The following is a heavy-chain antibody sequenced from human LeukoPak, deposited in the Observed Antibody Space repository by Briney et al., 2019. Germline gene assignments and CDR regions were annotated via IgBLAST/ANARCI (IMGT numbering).Heavy chain of an antibody. D-gene: IGHD4-17*01. CDR1: GFTVSSNY. V-gene: IGHV3-53*01. CDR3: ARDMGYGDYYGDGFDI. CDR2: IYSGGST. J-gene: IGHJ3*02. Sequence: PGGSLRHSCAASGFTVSSNYMSWVRQAPGKGLEWVSVIYSGGSTYYADSVKGRFTISRDNSKNTMYLQMNSLRAEDTDVYYCARDMGYGDYYGDGFDIWGRGTMVTVSS.